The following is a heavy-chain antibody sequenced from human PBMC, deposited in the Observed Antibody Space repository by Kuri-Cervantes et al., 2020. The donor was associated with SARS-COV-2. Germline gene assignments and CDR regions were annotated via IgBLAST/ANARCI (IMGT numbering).Heavy chain of an antibody. CDR1: GFTFSSYA. D-gene: IGHD5-18*01. J-gene: IGHJ4*02. Sequence: GGSLRLSCAASGFTFSSYAIHWVRQAPGKGLEWVAVISYDGSNKYYADSVKGRFTISRDNSKNTLYLQMNSLRAEDTAVYYCVIVDTAMVGFGDYWGQGTLVTVSS. CDR2: ISYDGSNK. V-gene: IGHV3-30-3*01. CDR3: VIVDTAMVGFGDY.